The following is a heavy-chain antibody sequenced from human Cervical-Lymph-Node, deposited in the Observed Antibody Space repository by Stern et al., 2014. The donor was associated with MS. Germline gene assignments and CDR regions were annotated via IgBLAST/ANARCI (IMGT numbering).Heavy chain of an antibody. D-gene: IGHD2/OR15-2a*01. V-gene: IGHV4-4*02. CDR3: ARGDNSPNFYYGMDV. Sequence: VQLQESGPGLVQPSGTLSLPCTVYGDSITNTNWWTWVRQPPGKALERIGEIYHSGFSNYNPSLKSRVTISVDKSKNQFSLKMTSLTAADTAVYYCARGDNSPNFYYGMDVWGQGTTVTVSS. CDR1: GDSITNTNW. J-gene: IGHJ6*02. CDR2: IYHSGFS.